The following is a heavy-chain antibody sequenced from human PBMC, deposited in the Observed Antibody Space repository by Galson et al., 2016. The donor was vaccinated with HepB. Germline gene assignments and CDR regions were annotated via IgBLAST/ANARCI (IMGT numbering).Heavy chain of an antibody. D-gene: IGHD3-22*01. Sequence: SLRLSCAASGFSFSNYWMSWVRQSPGKGLEWVANIKQDGSENYYVDSVKGRFTSSRDNAKNSLYLQMNSLRAEDTAVYYCARDNKWLLSYYFYYSMDVWGQGTTVTVSS. J-gene: IGHJ6*02. CDR2: IKQDGSEN. V-gene: IGHV3-7*01. CDR1: GFSFSNYW. CDR3: ARDNKWLLSYYFYYSMDV.